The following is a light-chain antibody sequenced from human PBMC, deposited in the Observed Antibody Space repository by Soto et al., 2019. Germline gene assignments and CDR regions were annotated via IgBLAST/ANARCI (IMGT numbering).Light chain of an antibody. Sequence: QSALTQPASVSGSPGQSITISCTATSNDVWTYNLVSWYQQLPGKAPKLMIYEVSNRPSGVSNRFSGSKSGNTASLTISELQAEDEADYYCSSYTSRSTPVFGGGTKLTVL. V-gene: IGLV2-14*02. J-gene: IGLJ2*01. CDR3: SSYTSRSTPV. CDR2: EVS. CDR1: SNDVWTYNL.